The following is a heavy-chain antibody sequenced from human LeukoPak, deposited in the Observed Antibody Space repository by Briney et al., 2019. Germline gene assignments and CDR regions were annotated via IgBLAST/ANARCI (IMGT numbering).Heavy chain of an antibody. CDR3: ARGKRGYSSSWYDY. D-gene: IGHD6-13*01. CDR2: INHSGST. J-gene: IGHJ4*02. Sequence: SETLSLTCAVYGGSFSGYYWSWMRQPPGKGLEWMGEINHSGSTNYNPSLKSRVTISVDTSKNQSSLKLSSVTAADTAVCYCARGKRGYSSSWYDYWGQGTLVTVSS. CDR1: GGSFSGYY. V-gene: IGHV4-34*01.